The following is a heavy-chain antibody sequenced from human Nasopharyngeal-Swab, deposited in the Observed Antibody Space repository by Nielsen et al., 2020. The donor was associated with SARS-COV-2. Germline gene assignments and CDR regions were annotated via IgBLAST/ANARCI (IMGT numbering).Heavy chain of an antibody. Sequence: GESLKISCAASGYSFSRYGMHWVRQAPGKGLEWVAVISHDGRGNFYADSVKGRLTISRDNSTLYLQMSSLRTEDTAVYYCARWNARGAGGNYGMDVWGQGTTVTVSS. CDR2: ISHDGRGN. V-gene: IGHV3-30*03. J-gene: IGHJ6*02. D-gene: IGHD2-8*01. CDR3: ARWNARGAGGNYGMDV. CDR1: GYSFSRYG.